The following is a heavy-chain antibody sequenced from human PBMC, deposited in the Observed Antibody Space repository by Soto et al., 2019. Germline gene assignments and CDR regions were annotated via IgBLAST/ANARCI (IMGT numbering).Heavy chain of an antibody. D-gene: IGHD3-10*01. CDR3: ARGYGSGSPDPYYYCYGMDA. Sequence: QVQLQQSGPGLVKPSQTLSLTCAISGDSVSSNSAAWNWIRQSPSRGLEWLGRTYYRSKWYNDFAGSVKSRITSNQNTSTDQFSLQLNTVTPEDKAVYYCARGYGSGSPDPYYYCYGMDALGQGTTVTFSS. CDR2: TYYRSKWYN. J-gene: IGHJ6*02. CDR1: GDSVSSNSAA. V-gene: IGHV6-1*01.